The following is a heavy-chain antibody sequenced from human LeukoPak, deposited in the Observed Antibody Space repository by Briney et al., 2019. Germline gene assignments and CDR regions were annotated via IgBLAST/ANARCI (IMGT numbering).Heavy chain of an antibody. J-gene: IGHJ4*02. CDR2: IYPGDSDT. CDR3: ATLVGYGSFFDY. V-gene: IGHV5-51*01. CDR1: GYSFTSYW. D-gene: IGHD3-10*01. Sequence: GESLKISCRGSGYSFTSYWIGWVRHVPGKGLEYMGIIYPGDSDTRYSPSLQGQVTISADKSISTAYLQWSSLKASDTAMYYCATLVGYGSFFDYWGQGTLVTVSS.